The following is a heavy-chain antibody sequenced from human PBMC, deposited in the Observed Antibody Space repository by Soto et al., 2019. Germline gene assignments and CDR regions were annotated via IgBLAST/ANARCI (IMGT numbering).Heavy chain of an antibody. Sequence: XVSLRLSCAASGFTFTTSAIHWVRQAPGKGLGWVAVISNDGNKKGYANSVKGRFNVSRDKSKNTVYLQMNSLRGDDTAVYSCARSIAVAGIDYWGQGTLVTVSS. J-gene: IGHJ4*02. CDR3: ARSIAVAGIDY. V-gene: IGHV3-30-3*01. D-gene: IGHD6-19*01. CDR1: GFTFTTSA. CDR2: ISNDGNKK.